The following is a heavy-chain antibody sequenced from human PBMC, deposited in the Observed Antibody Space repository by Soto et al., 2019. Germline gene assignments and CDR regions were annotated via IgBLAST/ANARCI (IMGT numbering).Heavy chain of an antibody. Sequence: QLQLQESGSGLVKPSQTLSLTCAVSGGSISSGGYSWSWIRQPPGKGLEWIGYIYHSGSTYYNPSLKSRVAISVDRSTKQFSLQLSSVTAADTAVYYCARGMTTVTTLDYWGQGTLVTVSS. V-gene: IGHV4-30-2*01. J-gene: IGHJ4*02. CDR2: IYHSGST. CDR1: GGSISSGGYS. D-gene: IGHD4-4*01. CDR3: ARGMTTVTTLDY.